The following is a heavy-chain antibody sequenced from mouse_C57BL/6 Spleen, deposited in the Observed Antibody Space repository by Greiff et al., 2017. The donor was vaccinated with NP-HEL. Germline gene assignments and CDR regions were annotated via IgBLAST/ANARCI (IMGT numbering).Heavy chain of an antibody. CDR3: VSWPTVVAHYYAMDY. J-gene: IGHJ4*01. CDR2: INPSSGYT. D-gene: IGHD1-1*01. CDR1: GYTFTSYW. V-gene: IGHV1-7*01. Sequence: VQLQQSGAELAKPGASVKLSCKASGYTFTSYWMHWVKQRPGQGLEWIRYINPSSGYTKYNQKFKDKATLTADKSSSTAYMQLSSLTYEDSAVYYCVSWPTVVAHYYAMDYWGQGTSVTVSS.